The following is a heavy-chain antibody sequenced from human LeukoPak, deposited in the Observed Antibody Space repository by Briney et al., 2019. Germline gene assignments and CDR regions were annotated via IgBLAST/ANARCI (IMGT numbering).Heavy chain of an antibody. V-gene: IGHV3-21*01. CDR1: GFTFTSYS. CDR3: ARVGQLFFDY. D-gene: IGHD1-1*01. Sequence: GGSLRLSCAASGFTFTSYSMNWVRQAPGKGLEWVSSISSSSSYIYYADSVKGRFTISRDNAKNSLYLQMNSLRAEDAAVYYCARVGQLFFDYWGQGTLVTVSS. J-gene: IGHJ4*02. CDR2: ISSSSSYI.